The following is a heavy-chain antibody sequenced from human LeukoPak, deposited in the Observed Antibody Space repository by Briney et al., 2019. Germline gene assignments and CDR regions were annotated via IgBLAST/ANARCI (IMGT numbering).Heavy chain of an antibody. CDR3: ARTNFWSGHYFFDY. J-gene: IGHJ4*02. Sequence: SETLSLTCAVSGYSISSGYYWGWIRQPPGKGLEWIGSIYHSGSTYYNPSLKSRVTISVDTSKNQFSLKLSSVTAADTAVYYCARTNFWSGHYFFDYWGQGTLVTVSS. D-gene: IGHD3-3*01. V-gene: IGHV4-38-2*01. CDR2: IYHSGST. CDR1: GYSISSGYY.